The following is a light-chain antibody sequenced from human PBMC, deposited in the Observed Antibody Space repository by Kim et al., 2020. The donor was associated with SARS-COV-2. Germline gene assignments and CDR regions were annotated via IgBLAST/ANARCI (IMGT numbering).Light chain of an antibody. CDR2: AAS. J-gene: IGKJ1*01. CDR1: QSISSY. V-gene: IGKV1-39*01. CDR3: QQSYSTPT. Sequence: DIQMTQSPSSLSASVGDRVTITCRASQSISSYLNWYQQKPGKAPKLLIYAASSLQSGVPSRFSGSGSGTDFTLTISSLQPVDFATYYCQQSYSTPTFGQGTKVDIK.